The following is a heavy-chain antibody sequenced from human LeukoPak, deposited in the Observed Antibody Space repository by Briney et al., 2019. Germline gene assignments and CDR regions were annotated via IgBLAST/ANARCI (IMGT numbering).Heavy chain of an antibody. D-gene: IGHD3-9*01. J-gene: IGHJ4*02. V-gene: IGHV1-18*01. CDR3: ARDQSGYYDILTGYYTPFDY. Sequence: ALGKVSGTASEHTVSSYGISWLPQAPGQGVEGLGGISAYNGNKNYVQKLQGRVTMTTDTSTSTAYMELRSLRSDDTAVYYCARDQSGYYDILTGYYTPFDYWGQGTLVTVSS. CDR1: EHTVSSYG. CDR2: ISAYNGNK.